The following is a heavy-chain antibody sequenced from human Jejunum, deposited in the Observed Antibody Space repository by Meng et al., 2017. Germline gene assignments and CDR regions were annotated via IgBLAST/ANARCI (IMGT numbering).Heavy chain of an antibody. J-gene: IGHJ1*01. CDR2: IEQDGSEK. CDR1: GFPFNTFW. D-gene: IGHD3-3*01. V-gene: IGHV3-7*01. Sequence: GESLKISCTASGFPFNTFWMTWVRQAPGKGLEWVANIEQDGSEKNYVDSVKGRFTISRDNAKNSLFLQMNSLRVDDTAVYYCARGVRQLPHWGQGILVTVSS. CDR3: ARGVRQLPH.